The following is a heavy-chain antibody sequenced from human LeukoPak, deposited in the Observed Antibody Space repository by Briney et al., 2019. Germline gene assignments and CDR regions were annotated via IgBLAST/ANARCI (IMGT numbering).Heavy chain of an antibody. J-gene: IGHJ4*02. Sequence: PSETLSLTCTVSGGSISSGGFYWNWIRQPPGKSLEWIGYIYQSGSTYYNPSLESRVTMSLDRSKNQFSLRLTSVTAADTAVYYCVRDQVRSLQPGSYDSWGQGILVTVSS. D-gene: IGHD3-10*01. CDR1: GGSISSGGFY. V-gene: IGHV4-30-2*01. CDR2: IYQSGST. CDR3: VRDQVRSLQPGSYDS.